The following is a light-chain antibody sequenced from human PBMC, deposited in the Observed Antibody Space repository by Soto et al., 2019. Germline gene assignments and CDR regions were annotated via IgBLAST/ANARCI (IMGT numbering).Light chain of an antibody. V-gene: IGKV1-5*01. CDR2: DAP. CDR3: QQSYRTPRT. Sequence: DIQMTQSPSTLSASVGDRVTITCRASQSISSWLAWYQQKPGKALKLLIDDAPSLESVVPSRFSGRGSGTEFTLTISSLQPDDFASYYCQQSYRTPRTFRQGTKVDIK. CDR1: QSISSW. J-gene: IGKJ1*01.